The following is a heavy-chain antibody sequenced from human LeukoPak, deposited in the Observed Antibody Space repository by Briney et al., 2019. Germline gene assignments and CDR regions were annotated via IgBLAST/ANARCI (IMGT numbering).Heavy chain of an antibody. CDR3: ARMTRPSSGRDPFYYFDY. Sequence: GASVKVSCKASGYTFTSYGISWVRQAPGQGLEWMGGIIPIFGTANYAQKFQGRVTITADESTSTAYMELSSLRSEDTAVYYCARMTRPSSGRDPFYYFDYWGQGTLVTVSS. V-gene: IGHV1-69*13. D-gene: IGHD3-10*01. CDR1: GYTFTSYG. J-gene: IGHJ4*02. CDR2: IIPIFGTA.